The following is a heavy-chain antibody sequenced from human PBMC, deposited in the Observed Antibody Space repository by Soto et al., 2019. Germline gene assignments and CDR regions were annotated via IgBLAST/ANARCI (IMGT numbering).Heavy chain of an antibody. CDR2: ISAYNGNT. Sequence: ASVKVSCKASGYTFTSYGISWVRQAPGQGLEWMGWISAYNGNTNYAQKLQGGVTMTTDTSTSTAYMELRSLRSDDTAVYYCARDTWSRHGSGTINYYMDVWGKGTTVTVSS. D-gene: IGHD3-10*01. J-gene: IGHJ6*03. CDR3: ARDTWSRHGSGTINYYMDV. V-gene: IGHV1-18*01. CDR1: GYTFTSYG.